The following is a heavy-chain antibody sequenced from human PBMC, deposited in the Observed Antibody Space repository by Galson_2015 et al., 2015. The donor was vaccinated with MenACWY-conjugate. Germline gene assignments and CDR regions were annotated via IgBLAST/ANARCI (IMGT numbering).Heavy chain of an antibody. Sequence: SLRLSCAASGFTFSNAWMSWVRQAPGKGLEWVGRIKSKTDGGTTDYAAPVKGRFTISRDDSKNTLYLQMSSLKASDTAMYYCARPGIVGEIDAFDIWGQGTMVTVSS. CDR3: ARPGIVGEIDAFDI. CDR1: GFTFSNAW. J-gene: IGHJ3*02. CDR2: IKSKTDGGTT. D-gene: IGHD1-26*01. V-gene: IGHV3-15*01.